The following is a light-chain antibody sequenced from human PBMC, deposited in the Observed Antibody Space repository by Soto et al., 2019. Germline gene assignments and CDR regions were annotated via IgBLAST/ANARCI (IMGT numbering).Light chain of an antibody. V-gene: IGLV2-14*01. CDR2: EVS. J-gene: IGLJ2*01. CDR3: SSYTRSNIAV. CDR1: SSDIGGYNY. Sequence: QSVLTQPASVSGSPGQSITISCTGTSSDIGGYNYVSWYQQHPGKAPKLMIFEVSNRPSGVSNRFSGSKSGNTASLTISGLQAEDEADYYCSSYTRSNIAVFGGGTKLTVL.